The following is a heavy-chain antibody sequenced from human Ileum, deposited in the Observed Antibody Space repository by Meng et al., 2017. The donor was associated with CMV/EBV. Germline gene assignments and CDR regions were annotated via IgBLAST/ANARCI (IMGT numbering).Heavy chain of an antibody. D-gene: IGHD3-22*01. V-gene: IGHV3-21*01. CDR1: GFIFSSDS. Sequence: GGSLRLSCAASGFIFSSDSMNWVRQAPGKGLEWVSSISSSSSDISYADSVKGRFTISRDNAKDTLHLQMDSLRAEDSAVYYCARDHHLTYYYDTSGYYPWGRGTLVTVSS. J-gene: IGHJ5*02. CDR3: ARDHHLTYYYDTSGYYP. CDR2: ISSSSSDI.